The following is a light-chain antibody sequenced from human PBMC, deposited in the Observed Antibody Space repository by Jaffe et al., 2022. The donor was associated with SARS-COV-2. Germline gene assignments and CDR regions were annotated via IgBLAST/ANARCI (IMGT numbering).Light chain of an antibody. CDR3: VMYLGSGISM. CDR2: NTD. V-gene: IGLV8-61*01. CDR1: SGPVSTTNY. J-gene: IGLJ3*02. Sequence: QTVVTQEPSFSVSPGGTVTLTCGLRSGPVSTTNYPSWYQQTPGQAPRTLIYNTDTRSSGVPDRFSGSILGNKAALTIRGAQADDESDYYCVMYLGSGISMFGGGTKLTVL.